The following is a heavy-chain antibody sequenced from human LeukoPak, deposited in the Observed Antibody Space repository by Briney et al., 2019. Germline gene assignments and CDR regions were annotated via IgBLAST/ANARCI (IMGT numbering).Heavy chain of an antibody. Sequence: PGGSLRLSCAASGFTFNTYAMSWVRQAPGKGLEWVSTISGNGGSTYYADSVKGRFTISRDNSKNTLYLQMNSLRAEDTAVYYCAKDSIGVVGHFDYWGQGTLVTVSS. CDR1: GFTFNTYA. V-gene: IGHV3-23*01. CDR2: ISGNGGST. D-gene: IGHD6-19*01. CDR3: AKDSIGVVGHFDY. J-gene: IGHJ4*02.